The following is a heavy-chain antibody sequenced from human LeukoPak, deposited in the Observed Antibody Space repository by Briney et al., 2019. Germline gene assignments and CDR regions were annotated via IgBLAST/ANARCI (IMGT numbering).Heavy chain of an antibody. V-gene: IGHV5-51*01. CDR3: ARSLHWGSNLRSPVDY. CDR1: GYRFTSYW. Sequence: PGESLKISYKGSGYRFTSYWIGWVRQMPGKGLEWMGIVYPGDSDTIYSPSFQGQVTISADKSISTAYLKWSSLKASDTAMYYCARSLHWGSNLRSPVDYWGQGTLVTASS. CDR2: VYPGDSDT. J-gene: IGHJ4*02. D-gene: IGHD7-27*01.